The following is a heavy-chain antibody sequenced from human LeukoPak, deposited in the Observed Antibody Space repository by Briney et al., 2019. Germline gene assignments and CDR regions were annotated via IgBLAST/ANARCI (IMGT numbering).Heavy chain of an antibody. CDR3: ARRGRITILPLDY. CDR1: GGSFSGYY. Sequence: PSETLSLTCAVYGGSFSGYYWSWIRQPPGKGLEWIGEINHSGSTNYNPSLKSRVTISVDTSKNQFSLKLSSVTAADTAVYYCARRGRITILPLDYWGQGTLVTVSS. V-gene: IGHV4-34*01. CDR2: INHSGST. D-gene: IGHD3-10*01. J-gene: IGHJ4*02.